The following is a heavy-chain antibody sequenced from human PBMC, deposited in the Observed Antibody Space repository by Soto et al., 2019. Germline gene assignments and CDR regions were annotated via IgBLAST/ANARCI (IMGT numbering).Heavy chain of an antibody. CDR3: ARDRFND. J-gene: IGHJ4*02. V-gene: IGHV3-7*03. Sequence: EVQLVESGGGLVQPGGSLRLSCAVSGFIFSDYWMTWVRQAPGKGLEWVATISPEGSEKDYVDSLKGRFTSSRHNATYSLYLQMIRLRAEDTALYYCARDRFNDWGRGSLITVSS. CDR2: ISPEGSEK. CDR1: GFIFSDYW. D-gene: IGHD2-8*01.